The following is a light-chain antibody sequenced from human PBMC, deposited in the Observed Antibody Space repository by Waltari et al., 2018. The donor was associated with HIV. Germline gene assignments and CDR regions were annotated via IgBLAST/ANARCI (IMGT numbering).Light chain of an antibody. CDR2: EVT. CDR3: CSYYLTSTWV. J-gene: IGLJ3*02. V-gene: IGLV2-23*02. CDR1: GSDVGYYNL. Sequence: QSGLTQPASVSGSPGQSMTISCTGTGSDVGYYNLVSWYQQHPGKAPKLLIYEVTTRPSGASHRCSGCTSVNTASLTISGLQAEDEADYYCCSYYLTSTWVFGGGTRLTVL.